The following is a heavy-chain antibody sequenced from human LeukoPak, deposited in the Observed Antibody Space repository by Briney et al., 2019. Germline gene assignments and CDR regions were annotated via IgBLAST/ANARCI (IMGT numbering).Heavy chain of an antibody. J-gene: IGHJ6*04. D-gene: IGHD6-19*01. CDR3: ARAKYSSGWYGPYYYYGMDV. V-gene: IGHV1-69*06. CDR2: IIPIFGTA. CDR1: GGTFSSYA. Sequence: GASVKVSCKASGGTFSSYAISWVRQAPGQGLEWMGGIIPIFGTANYAQKFQGRVTITADKSTSTAYMELSSPRSEDTAVYYCARAKYSSGWYGPYYYYGMDVWGKGTTVTVSS.